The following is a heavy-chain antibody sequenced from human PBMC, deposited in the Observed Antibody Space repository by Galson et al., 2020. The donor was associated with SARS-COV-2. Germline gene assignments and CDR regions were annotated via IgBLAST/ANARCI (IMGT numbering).Heavy chain of an antibody. CDR1: RFTFSSFA. CDR2: IAYDGVNK. Sequence: LKISCAASRFTFSSFAMHWVRQAPGMGPEWVALIAYDGVNKFYADSVKGRFTISRDNSKDTLYLQMNSLRTEDTAVYYCARDEVRAFDLWGQGTRVAVSS. CDR3: ARDEVRAFDL. J-gene: IGHJ3*01. V-gene: IGHV3-30*01.